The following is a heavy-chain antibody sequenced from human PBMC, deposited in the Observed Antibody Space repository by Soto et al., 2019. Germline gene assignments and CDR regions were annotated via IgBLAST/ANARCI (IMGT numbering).Heavy chain of an antibody. V-gene: IGHV1-69*10. CDR3: ARGRSEPYYYDSSGYLFDY. CDR1: GGTFSSYA. Sequence: SVKVSCKASGGTFSSYAISWVRQAPGQGLEWMGGIIPILGIANYAQKFQGRVTITADKSTSTAYMELSSLRSEDTAVYYCARGRSEPYYYDSSGYLFDYWGQGTLVTVSS. CDR2: IIPILGIA. D-gene: IGHD3-22*01. J-gene: IGHJ4*02.